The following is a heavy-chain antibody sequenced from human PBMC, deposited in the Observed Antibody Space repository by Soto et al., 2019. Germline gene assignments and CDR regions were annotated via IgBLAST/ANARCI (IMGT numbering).Heavy chain of an antibody. CDR3: AKDRGSGYDSPNGFDY. CDR2: ISGSGGST. CDR1: GFTFSSYA. V-gene: IGHV3-23*01. J-gene: IGHJ4*02. D-gene: IGHD5-12*01. Sequence: GGSLRLSCAASGFTFSSYAMSWVRQAPGKGLEWVSAISGSGGSTYYADSVKGRFTISRDNSKNTLYLQMNSLRAEDTAVYYCAKDRGSGYDSPNGFDYWGQGTLVTVSS.